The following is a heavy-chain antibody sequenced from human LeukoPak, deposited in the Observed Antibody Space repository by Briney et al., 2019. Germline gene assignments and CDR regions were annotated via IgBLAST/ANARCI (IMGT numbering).Heavy chain of an antibody. CDR1: GGSLSSYY. CDR3: ARVRSGYFLDF. V-gene: IGHV4-59*08. J-gene: IGHJ4*02. Sequence: SETLSLTCTVSGGSLSSYYWTWIRQPPGKGLEWIGYIYYSGSTKYNPSLKSRVSMSIDTSKNQLSLRLNSLTAADTAVYYCARVRSGYFLDFWGQGILVTVSS. D-gene: IGHD3-22*01. CDR2: IYYSGST.